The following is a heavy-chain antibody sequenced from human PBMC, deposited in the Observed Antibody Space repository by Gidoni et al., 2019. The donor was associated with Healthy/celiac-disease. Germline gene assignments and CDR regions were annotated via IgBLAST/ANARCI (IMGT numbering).Heavy chain of an antibody. CDR2: IYYSGST. Sequence: QLQLQESGPGLVKPSETLSLTCTVSGGSISSSSYYWGWIRQPPGKGLEWIGSIYYSGSTYYNPSLKSRVTISVDTSKNQFSLKLSSVTAADTAVYYCARDPPYCTNGVCYASAFDYWGQGTLVTVSS. CDR1: GGSISSSSYY. D-gene: IGHD2-8*01. J-gene: IGHJ4*02. CDR3: ARDPPYCTNGVCYASAFDY. V-gene: IGHV4-39*07.